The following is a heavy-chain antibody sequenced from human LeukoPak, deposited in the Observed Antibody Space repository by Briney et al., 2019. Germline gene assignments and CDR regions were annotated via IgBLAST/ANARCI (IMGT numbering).Heavy chain of an antibody. CDR2: MNPNSGNT. V-gene: IGHV1-8*01. Sequence: VKVPCKASGYTFTSYDINWVRQATGQGLEWMGWMNPNSGNTGYAQKFQGRVTMTRNTSISTAYMELSSLRSEDTAVYYCARRKYCSGGSCSPVFYYWGQGTLVTVSS. D-gene: IGHD2-15*01. CDR1: GYTFTSYD. CDR3: ARRKYCSGGSCSPVFYY. J-gene: IGHJ4*02.